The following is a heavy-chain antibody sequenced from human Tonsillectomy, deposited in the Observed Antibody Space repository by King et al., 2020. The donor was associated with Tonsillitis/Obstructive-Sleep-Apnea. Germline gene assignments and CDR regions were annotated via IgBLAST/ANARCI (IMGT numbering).Heavy chain of an antibody. CDR2: ISYDGSNK. Sequence: VQLVESGGGVVQPGRSLRLSCAASGFTFSSYGMHWVRQAPGKGLEWVAVISYDGSNKYYADSVKGRFTISRDNSKNTLYLQMNSLRAEDTAVYYCAKDGYFDWLFHFDYWGQGTLVTVSS. V-gene: IGHV3-30*18. J-gene: IGHJ4*02. CDR3: AKDGYFDWLFHFDY. D-gene: IGHD3-9*01. CDR1: GFTFSSYG.